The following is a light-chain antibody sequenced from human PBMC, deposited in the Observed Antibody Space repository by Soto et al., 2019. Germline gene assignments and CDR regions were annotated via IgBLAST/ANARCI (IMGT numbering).Light chain of an antibody. Sequence: EIVLTQSPATLSLSPGERATLSCRASQSVSSYLAWYQQKPGQAPRLLIYGASTRATDMSGTFSGRGSGTEFTLTISNVGPEDFAVYYCQQYRSWPRTFGQGTKGDIK. J-gene: IGKJ1*01. CDR3: QQYRSWPRT. V-gene: IGKV3-11*01. CDR2: GAS. CDR1: QSVSSY.